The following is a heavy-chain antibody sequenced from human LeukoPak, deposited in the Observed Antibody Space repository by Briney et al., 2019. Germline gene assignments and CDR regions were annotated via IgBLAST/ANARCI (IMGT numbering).Heavy chain of an antibody. CDR3: AKDKGYSSGWYLLDP. Sequence: PGRSLRLSCAASGFTFSTYAMNWVRQAPGKGLEWVSAISGSGDNTYHADSVKGRFSISRDNSKNTLYLQMNNLRAEDTAVYYCAKDKGYSSGWYLLDPWGQGTLVTVSS. D-gene: IGHD6-19*01. CDR1: GFTFSTYA. V-gene: IGHV3-23*01. CDR2: ISGSGDNT. J-gene: IGHJ5*02.